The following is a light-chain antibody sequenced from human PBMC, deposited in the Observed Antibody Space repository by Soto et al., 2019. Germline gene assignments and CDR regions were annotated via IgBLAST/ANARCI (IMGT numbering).Light chain of an antibody. CDR2: GAS. Sequence: EIVLTQSPGTLSLSPWERATLSCRASQSVSSSYLAWYQQKPGLAPRLLIYGASNRATGIPDRFSGSGSGTDFTLTISRLEPEDFAVYYCQQYGSSGTFGQGTKVDIK. J-gene: IGKJ1*01. CDR3: QQYGSSGT. CDR1: QSVSSSY. V-gene: IGKV3-20*01.